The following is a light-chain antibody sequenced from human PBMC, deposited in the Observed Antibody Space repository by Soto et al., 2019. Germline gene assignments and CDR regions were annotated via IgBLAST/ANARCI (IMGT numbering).Light chain of an antibody. CDR2: KAS. CDR3: LQYNTYPYT. Sequence: DIQMTQSPSTLSASVGDRVTITCRASQSIRSGLAWYQQKPGKAPKHLIYKASSLETGVPSRFSGSGSGAEFTLTISSLQPDDFATYYCLQYNTYPYTFGGGTTVEIK. J-gene: IGKJ4*01. V-gene: IGKV1-5*03. CDR1: QSIRSG.